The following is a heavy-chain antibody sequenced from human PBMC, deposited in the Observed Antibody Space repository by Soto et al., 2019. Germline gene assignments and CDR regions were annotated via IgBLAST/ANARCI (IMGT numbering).Heavy chain of an antibody. D-gene: IGHD1-26*01. V-gene: IGHV4-61*01. Sequence: TSETLSLTCTVPGGSVNIGTYYWSWIRQPPGKGLEWIGFIHYSGTTTNYNPSLKSRVTLSVDTSRNQFSLKLSSVTAADTAVYYCARLGGSYAVPHFDYWGQGTLVTVSS. CDR1: GGSVNIGTYY. J-gene: IGHJ4*02. CDR2: IHYSGTTT. CDR3: ARLGGSYAVPHFDY.